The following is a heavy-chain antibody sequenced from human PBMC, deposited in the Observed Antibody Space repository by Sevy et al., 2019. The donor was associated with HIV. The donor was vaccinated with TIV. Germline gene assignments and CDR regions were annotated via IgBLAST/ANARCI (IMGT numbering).Heavy chain of an antibody. CDR3: ARGGTSLFAP. Sequence: SETLSLTCSVSGGSCGSISDYYWSWIRQPPGKGLEWIGYINYSRSTKFNPSLKSRITISVDTSKNQFSLKLTSVTAADAAVYYGARGGTSLFAPWGQGTLVTVSS. CDR1: GGSCGSISDYY. V-gene: IGHV4-59*01. CDR2: INYSRST. J-gene: IGHJ5*02. D-gene: IGHD2-15*01.